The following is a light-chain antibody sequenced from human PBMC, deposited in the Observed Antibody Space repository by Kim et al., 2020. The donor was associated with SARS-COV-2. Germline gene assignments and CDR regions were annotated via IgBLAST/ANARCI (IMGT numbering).Light chain of an antibody. V-gene: IGKV1-33*01. CDR1: QDISND. CDR2: DAS. J-gene: IGKJ4*01. Sequence: DIQMTQSPSPLSASVGDRVTITCQASQDISNDLSWYQQKPGKAPKLLIYDASNLETGVPSRFSGSGSGTEFTLTISSLQPEDIATYYCLQYDTLPLTFGGGTQLDIK. CDR3: LQYDTLPLT.